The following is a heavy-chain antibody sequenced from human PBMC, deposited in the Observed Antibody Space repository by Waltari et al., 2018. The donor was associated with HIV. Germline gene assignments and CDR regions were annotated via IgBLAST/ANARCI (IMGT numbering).Heavy chain of an antibody. CDR1: EYIFIGYY. J-gene: IGHJ2*01. CDR2: INPNSGDT. CDR3: ARDRGWGEPNWYFDL. D-gene: IGHD3-16*01. Sequence: QVQLVQSGAEVKKPGASVKVSCKASEYIFIGYYIHWVRQAPGQGPEWVGWINPNSGDTNYARRFQGRVTMTRDTSITTAYMELRRLTSDDTAVYYGARDRGWGEPNWYFDLWGRGTLVTVSS. V-gene: IGHV1-2*02.